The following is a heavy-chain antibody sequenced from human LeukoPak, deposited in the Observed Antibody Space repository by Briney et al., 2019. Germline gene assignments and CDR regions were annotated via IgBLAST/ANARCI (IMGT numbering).Heavy chain of an antibody. J-gene: IGHJ3*02. CDR1: SGSISSYY. D-gene: IGHD2-8*01. CDR2: IYYGGST. V-gene: IGHV4-59*12. CDR3: ARGNCTNGVCLGDAFDI. Sequence: SETLSLTCTVSSGSISSYYCSWIRQPPGKGLEWIGYIYYGGSTNYNPSLKSRVTISVDRSKNQFSLKLSSVTAADTAVYYCARGNCTNGVCLGDAFDIWGQGTMVTVSS.